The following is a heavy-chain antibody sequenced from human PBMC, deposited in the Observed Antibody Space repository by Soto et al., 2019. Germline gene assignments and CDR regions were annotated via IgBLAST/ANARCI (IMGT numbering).Heavy chain of an antibody. V-gene: IGHV1-58*01. CDR2: LVVGSGNT. J-gene: IGHJ6*01. Sequence: SMKVSFKTAGVTFTRCAVQWVRKARGQRLEWIGWLVVGSGNTNYAQRFQERVTITRDMYTSQAYMGLSSLRSEDTAVYYCASQGAIRCYYYGMDVWG. D-gene: IGHD2-2*02. CDR1: GVTFTRCA. CDR3: ASQGAIRCYYYGMDV.